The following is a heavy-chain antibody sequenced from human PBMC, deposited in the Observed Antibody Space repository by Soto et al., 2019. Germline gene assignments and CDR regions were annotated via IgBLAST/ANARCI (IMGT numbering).Heavy chain of an antibody. CDR3: ARVDASNYVGRMNFDY. CDR1: GGTFSSYT. Sequence: QVQLVQSGAEVKKPGSSVKVSCKASGGTFSSYTISWVRQAPGQGLEWMGGIIPIFGTANYAQKFQGRVTITADESTSTAYMELSSLRSEDTAVYYCARVDASNYVGRMNFDYWGQGTLVTVSS. D-gene: IGHD4-4*01. J-gene: IGHJ4*02. V-gene: IGHV1-69*12. CDR2: IIPIFGTA.